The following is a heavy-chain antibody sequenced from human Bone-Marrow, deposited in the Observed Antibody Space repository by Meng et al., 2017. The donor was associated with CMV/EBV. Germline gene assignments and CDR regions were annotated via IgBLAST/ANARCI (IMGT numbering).Heavy chain of an antibody. Sequence: GESLKISCAASGFTVSSNYMSWVRQAPGKGLEWVSVIYSGGSTYYADSVKGRFTISRDNSKNTLYLQMNSLRAEDTAVYYCARDGTTVTTTLDYWGQGTLVTVSS. D-gene: IGHD4-17*01. CDR3: ARDGTTVTTTLDY. V-gene: IGHV3-66*02. CDR2: IYSGGST. J-gene: IGHJ4*02. CDR1: GFTVSSNY.